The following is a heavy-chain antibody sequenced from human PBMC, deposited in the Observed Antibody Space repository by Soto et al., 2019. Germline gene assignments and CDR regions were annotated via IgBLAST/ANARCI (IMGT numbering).Heavy chain of an antibody. V-gene: IGHV4-34*01. Sequence: SETLSLTCAVYGGSFSGYYWNWLRQPPGEGLEWIGKIDQSGSTNYNPSLKSRVTISVDTSKNQFSLKLSSVTAADTAIYYCARPLDSGWNPFDYWGQGTLVTVSS. CDR2: IDQSGST. CDR1: GGSFSGYY. D-gene: IGHD6-19*01. CDR3: ARPLDSGWNPFDY. J-gene: IGHJ4*02.